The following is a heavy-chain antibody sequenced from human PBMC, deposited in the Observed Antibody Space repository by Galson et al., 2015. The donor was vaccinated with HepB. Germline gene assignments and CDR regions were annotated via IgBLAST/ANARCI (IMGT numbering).Heavy chain of an antibody. CDR2: INPSGGST. J-gene: IGHJ4*02. Sequence: SVKVSCKASGYTFTSYYMHWVRQAPGQGLEWMGIINPSGGSTSYAQKFQGRVTMTRDTSTSTVYMELSSLRSEDTAVYYCASNTDIVVVPAAIRLSEYYFDYWGQGTLVTVSS. V-gene: IGHV1-46*01. CDR3: ASNTDIVVVPAAIRLSEYYFDY. D-gene: IGHD2-2*01. CDR1: GYTFTSYY.